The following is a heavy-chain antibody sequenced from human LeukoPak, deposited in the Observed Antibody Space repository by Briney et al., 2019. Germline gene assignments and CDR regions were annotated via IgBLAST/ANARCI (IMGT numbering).Heavy chain of an antibody. J-gene: IGHJ3*02. V-gene: IGHV3-21*01. D-gene: IGHD5-24*01. Sequence: AGGSLRLSCAASGSTFSDYSMNWVRQAPGKGLEWVSSISGSSSYIYYADSVKGRFTISRDNSKNTLYLQMNSLRAEDTAVYYCARDCRDGYNGHDAFDIWGQGAMVTVSS. CDR3: ARDCRDGYNGHDAFDI. CDR1: GSTFSDYS. CDR2: ISGSSSYI.